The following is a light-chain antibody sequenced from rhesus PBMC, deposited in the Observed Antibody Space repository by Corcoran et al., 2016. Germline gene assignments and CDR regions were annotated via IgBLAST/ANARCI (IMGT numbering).Light chain of an antibody. Sequence: DIQMTQSPSSLSASVGDRVTITCRASQGITNDLAWYQQKPGETPKLLIYEASSLQSGIPSRFSGSGSGTDFTLTIRSLQPEDFATYYCRHYYSIPFTFGPGTKLDIK. CDR1: QGITND. CDR2: EAS. V-gene: IGKV1S17*01. J-gene: IGKJ3*01. CDR3: RHYYSIPFT.